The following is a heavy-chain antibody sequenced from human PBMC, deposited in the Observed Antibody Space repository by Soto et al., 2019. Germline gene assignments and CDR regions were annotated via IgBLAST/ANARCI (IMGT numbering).Heavy chain of an antibody. CDR2: IYYSGST. J-gene: IGHJ4*02. CDR3: ARDVGLYYYDSSGYPPLYFDY. CDR1: GGSISSGGYY. V-gene: IGHV4-31*03. Sequence: SETLSLTCTVSGGSISSGGYYWSWIRQHPGKGLEWIGYIYYSGSTYYNPSLKSRVTISVDTSKNQFSLKLSSVTAADTAVYYCARDVGLYYYDSSGYPPLYFDYWGQGTLVTVSS. D-gene: IGHD3-22*01.